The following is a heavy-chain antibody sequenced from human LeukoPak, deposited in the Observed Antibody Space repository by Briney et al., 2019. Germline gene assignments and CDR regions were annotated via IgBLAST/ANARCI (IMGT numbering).Heavy chain of an antibody. J-gene: IGHJ2*01. CDR1: GGSISSYY. V-gene: IGHV4-4*07. CDR3: ARLGRDCSTTTCYWYFDL. CDR2: IYISGNT. D-gene: IGHD2-2*01. Sequence: SETLSLTCTVSGGSISSYYWSWIRQPAGKGLEWIGRIYISGNTNYNPSLKCRVTMSVDTSKNQFSLKLSSVTAADTAVYYCARLGRDCSTTTCYWYFDLWGRGTLVTVSS.